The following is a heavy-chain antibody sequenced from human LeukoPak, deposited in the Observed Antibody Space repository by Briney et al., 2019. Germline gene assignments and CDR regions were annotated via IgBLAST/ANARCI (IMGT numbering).Heavy chain of an antibody. Sequence: GGSLRLSCAASGFTFSSCAMSWVRQAPGKGLEWVSTIIDSGNSIYYADSAEGRFTISRDNSKNTLYLQMNSLRAEDTAVYYCATDCSSTSCYTGDYWGQGTLVTVSS. J-gene: IGHJ4*02. CDR1: GFTFSSCA. CDR3: ATDCSSTSCYTGDY. V-gene: IGHV3-23*01. CDR2: IIDSGNSI. D-gene: IGHD2-2*02.